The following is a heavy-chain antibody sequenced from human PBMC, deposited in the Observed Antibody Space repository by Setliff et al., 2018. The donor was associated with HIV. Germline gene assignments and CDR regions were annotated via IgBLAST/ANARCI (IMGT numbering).Heavy chain of an antibody. Sequence: SETLSLTCSVSGDSVTSGGFFWSWIRQRPEKGLEWIGHMFYSGTTYYSPSLKSRVRISRDTSENQFSLKLTSVTAADTAVYYCARITIFVPGNPYFYGMDAWGQGTTVTVSS. CDR3: ARITIFVPGNPYFYGMDA. CDR2: MFYSGTT. D-gene: IGHD3-3*01. V-gene: IGHV4-31*03. J-gene: IGHJ6*02. CDR1: GDSVTSGGFF.